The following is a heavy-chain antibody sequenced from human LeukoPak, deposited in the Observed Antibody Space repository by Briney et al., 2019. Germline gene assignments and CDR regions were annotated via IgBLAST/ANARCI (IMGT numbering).Heavy chain of an antibody. CDR3: AKDVQGSGYDFWSGYSPLNYYYYYYMDV. CDR2: ISGSGGST. CDR1: GFTFSSYA. D-gene: IGHD3-3*01. V-gene: IGHV3-23*01. Sequence: GGSLRLSCAASGFTFSSYAMSWVRQAPGKGLEWVSAISGSGGSTYYADSVKGRFTISRDNSKNTLYLQMNSLRAEDTAVYYCAKDVQGSGYDFWSGYSPLNYYYYYYMDVWGKGTTVTVSS. J-gene: IGHJ6*03.